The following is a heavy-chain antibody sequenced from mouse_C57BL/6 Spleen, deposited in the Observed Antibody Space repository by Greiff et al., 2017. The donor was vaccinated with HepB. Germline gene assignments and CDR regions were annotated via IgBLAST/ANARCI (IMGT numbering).Heavy chain of an antibody. CDR3: ARRYYDYDDAMDY. V-gene: IGHV1-19*01. J-gene: IGHJ4*01. Sequence: EVQLQQSGPVLVKPGASVKMSCKASGYTFTDYYMNWVKQSHGKSLEWIGVINPYNGGTSYNQKFKGKATLTVDKSSSTAYMELNSLTSEDSAVYYCARRYYDYDDAMDYWGPGTSVTVAS. D-gene: IGHD2-4*01. CDR2: INPYNGGT. CDR1: GYTFTDYY.